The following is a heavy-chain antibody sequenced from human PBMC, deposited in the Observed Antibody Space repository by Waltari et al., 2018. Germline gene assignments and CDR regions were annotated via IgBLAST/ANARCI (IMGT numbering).Heavy chain of an antibody. J-gene: IGHJ4*02. D-gene: IGHD3-10*01. Sequence: QVQLQESGPGLVKPSETLSLTCAVSGYSISSGYYWGWIRQPPGKGLGGIGSIYHSGGTYYNPSLKSRVTISVDTSKNQFSLKLSSVTAADTAVYYCASLMVRGADFDYWGQGTLVTVSS. CDR1: GYSISSGYY. CDR3: ASLMVRGADFDY. CDR2: IYHSGGT. V-gene: IGHV4-38-2*01.